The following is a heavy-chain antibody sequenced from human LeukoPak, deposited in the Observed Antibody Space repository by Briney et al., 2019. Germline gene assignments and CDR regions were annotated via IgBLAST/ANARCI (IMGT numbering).Heavy chain of an antibody. J-gene: IGHJ4*02. V-gene: IGHV6-1*01. Sequence: SQTLSLTCAISGDRVSSNIAAWNWIRQSPSRGLEWLGRTYYRSKWYNDYAVSVRSRITIDPDTSENQFSLQLNSVTPEDTAVYYCARDPVGGSTIFDYWGQGTLVTVSS. CDR1: GDRVSSNIAA. CDR2: TYYRSKWYN. CDR3: ARDPVGGSTIFDY. D-gene: IGHD1-26*01.